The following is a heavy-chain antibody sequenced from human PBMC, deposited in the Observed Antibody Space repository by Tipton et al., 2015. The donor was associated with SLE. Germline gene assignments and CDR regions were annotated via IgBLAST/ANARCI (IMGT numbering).Heavy chain of an antibody. CDR3: ARFRYYDLLYYVDY. D-gene: IGHD3-3*01. CDR2: IYYSGST. J-gene: IGHJ4*02. CDR1: GGSFSGYY. Sequence: LRLSCAVYGGSFSGYYWGWIRQPPGKGLEWIGSIYYSGSTYYNPSLKSRVTISVDTSKNQFSLKLSSVTAADTAVYYCARFRYYDLLYYVDYWGQGTLVTVSS. V-gene: IGHV4-34*01.